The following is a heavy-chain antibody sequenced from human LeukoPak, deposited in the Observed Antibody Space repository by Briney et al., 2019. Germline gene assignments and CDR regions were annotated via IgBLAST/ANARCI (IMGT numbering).Heavy chain of an antibody. J-gene: IGHJ3*02. Sequence: GGSLRLSCAASGFTFSTYAISWVRQAPGKGLEWVAFIRYDGSNKYYADSVKGRFTISRDNSKNTLYLQMNSLRAEDTAVYYCAKIVGATQAFDIWGQGTMVTVSS. CDR1: GFTFSTYA. V-gene: IGHV3-30*02. D-gene: IGHD1-26*01. CDR3: AKIVGATQAFDI. CDR2: IRYDGSNK.